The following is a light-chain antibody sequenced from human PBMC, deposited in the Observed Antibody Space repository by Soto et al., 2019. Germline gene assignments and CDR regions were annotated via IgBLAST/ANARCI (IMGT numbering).Light chain of an antibody. CDR2: DVS. CDR3: SSYTSSSTLV. CDR1: SSDVGGYNY. Sequence: QSALTQPASVSGSPGQSITMSCTGTSSDVGGYNYVSWYQHHPGKAPKLMIYDVSNRPSGVSNRFSGSKSGNTASLTISGIQAEDEADYYCSSYTSSSTLVFGTGTKVTVL. J-gene: IGLJ1*01. V-gene: IGLV2-14*03.